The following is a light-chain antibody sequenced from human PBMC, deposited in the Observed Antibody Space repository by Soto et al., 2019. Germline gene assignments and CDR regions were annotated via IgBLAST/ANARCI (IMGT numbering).Light chain of an antibody. Sequence: QSVLTQPAPVSGDPGQSITISCTGASSEVGAYNYVAWCQQHPGKGPKLLIYDVSNRPSGFSSRFSGSKSGNTASLTISGLRAEDEADYFCSSYTASSTYVFGTGTKVTVL. CDR2: DVS. CDR1: SSEVGAYNY. V-gene: IGLV2-14*01. CDR3: SSYTASSTYV. J-gene: IGLJ1*01.